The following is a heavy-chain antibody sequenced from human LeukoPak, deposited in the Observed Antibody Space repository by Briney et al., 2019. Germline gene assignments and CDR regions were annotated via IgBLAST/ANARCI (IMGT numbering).Heavy chain of an antibody. V-gene: IGHV4-39*07. Sequence: SETLSLTCTVSGDSISSGSYCWGWIRQPPGKGLEWIGSMHYRGSTYYNPSLKSRVTISVDRSKNQFSLKLSSVTAADTAVYYCARVGCSGGSCYSGWFDPWGQGTLVTVSS. CDR1: GDSISSGSYC. J-gene: IGHJ5*02. CDR2: MHYRGST. D-gene: IGHD2-15*01. CDR3: ARVGCSGGSCYSGWFDP.